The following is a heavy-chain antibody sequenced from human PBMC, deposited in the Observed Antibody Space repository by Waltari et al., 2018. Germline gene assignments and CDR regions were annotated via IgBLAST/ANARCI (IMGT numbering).Heavy chain of an antibody. V-gene: IGHV4-59*01. Sequence: QVQLQESGPGLVKPSETLSLTCTVSGGSISSYYWSWIRQPPGKGLEWIGYIYYSGSTNYNPSLKSRVTISVDTSKNQFSLKLSSVTAADTAVYSCARSILQWLAPFDYWGQGTLVTVSS. CDR3: ARSILQWLAPFDY. CDR2: IYYSGST. D-gene: IGHD6-19*01. J-gene: IGHJ4*02. CDR1: GGSISSYY.